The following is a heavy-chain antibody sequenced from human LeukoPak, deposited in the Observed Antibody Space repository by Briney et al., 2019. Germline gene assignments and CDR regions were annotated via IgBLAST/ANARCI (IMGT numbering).Heavy chain of an antibody. J-gene: IGHJ2*01. CDR3: ARKGRGRDGYNWSSWYFDL. V-gene: IGHV1-69*13. Sequence: GASVKVSCKASGGTFSSYAISWVRQAPGQGLEWMGGIIPMFGTANYAQKFQGRVTITADESTSTAYMELSSLRSEDTAVYYCARKGRGRDGYNWSSWYFDLWGRGTLVTVFS. CDR1: GGTFSSYA. D-gene: IGHD5-24*01. CDR2: IIPMFGTA.